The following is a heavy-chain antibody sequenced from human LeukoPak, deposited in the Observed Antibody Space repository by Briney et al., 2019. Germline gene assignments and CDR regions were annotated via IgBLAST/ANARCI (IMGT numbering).Heavy chain of an antibody. D-gene: IGHD3-10*01. CDR3: AKDRFGEYHPFDY. Sequence: PGGSLRLSCAASGFTFSNAWMSWVRQAPGKGLEWVSAMSGSGGMTYYADSVKGRFSISRDNSKNTLHLQMNSLRPEDTAVYYCAKDRFGEYHPFDYWGQGTRVTVSS. V-gene: IGHV3-23*01. CDR1: GFTFSNAW. CDR2: MSGSGGMT. J-gene: IGHJ4*02.